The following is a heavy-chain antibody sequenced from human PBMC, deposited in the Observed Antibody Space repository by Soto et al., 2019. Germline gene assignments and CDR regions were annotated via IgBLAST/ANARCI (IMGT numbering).Heavy chain of an antibody. CDR3: GSDQVIYGDSAEATDY. D-gene: IGHD4-17*01. J-gene: IGHJ4*02. Sequence: QVQLVESGGGVVQPGRSLRLSCAASGFTFSSYAMHWVRQAPGKGLEWVAVLSYDGSNKYYADSVKGRFTISRDNSKNSLYLQMNSLRAEDTAMYYCGSDQVIYGDSAEATDYWGQGTLVTVSS. V-gene: IGHV3-30-3*01. CDR1: GFTFSSYA. CDR2: LSYDGSNK.